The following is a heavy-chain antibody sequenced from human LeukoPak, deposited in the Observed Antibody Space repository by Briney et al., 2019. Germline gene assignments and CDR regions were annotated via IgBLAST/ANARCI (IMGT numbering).Heavy chain of an antibody. J-gene: IGHJ4*02. V-gene: IGHV3-7*04. CDR2: IKEDGSDQ. CDR1: GFTFSTHW. Sequence: GGSLRLSCAASGFTFSTHWMSWVRQAPGKGLEWVANIKEDGSDQYYVDSVKGRFTISRDNARNSLFLQMNSLRNEDTAVYYCARVTTVNAFDYWGQGTLVTVSS. CDR3: ARVTTVNAFDY. D-gene: IGHD4-11*01.